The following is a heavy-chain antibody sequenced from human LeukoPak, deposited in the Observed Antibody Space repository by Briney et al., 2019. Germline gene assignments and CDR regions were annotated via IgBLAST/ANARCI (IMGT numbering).Heavy chain of an antibody. V-gene: IGHV5-51*01. Sequence: GESLKISCKVSGYSFISYWIGWVRQMPGKGLEWMGVIYPGGSDLRYSPSFQGQVTISADKSISTAYLQWSSLKASDTAIYYCARHLSSGWYFDYWGQGSLVTVSS. D-gene: IGHD6-19*01. CDR2: IYPGGSDL. CDR3: ARHLSSGWYFDY. J-gene: IGHJ4*02. CDR1: GYSFISYW.